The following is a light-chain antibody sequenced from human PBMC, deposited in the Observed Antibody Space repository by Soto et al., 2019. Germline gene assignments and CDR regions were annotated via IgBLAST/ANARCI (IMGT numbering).Light chain of an antibody. CDR3: QQRTNWPLT. CDR1: QSVNNY. V-gene: IGKV3-11*01. CDR2: DVS. Sequence: EIVLTQSPATLSLSPGERATLSCRASQSVNNYLAWYQQKPGQAPRLLIYDVSNRATGIPARFSGSGSGTDFTLTISSLEREDFAVYYCQQRTNWPLTFGGGTTVEIK. J-gene: IGKJ4*01.